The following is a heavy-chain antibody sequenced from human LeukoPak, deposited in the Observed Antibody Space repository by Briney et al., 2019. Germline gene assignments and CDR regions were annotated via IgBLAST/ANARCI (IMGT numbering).Heavy chain of an antibody. D-gene: IGHD5-24*01. CDR1: GGPFSRYY. CDR3: ARGATISETGYFDF. CDR2: IDHRGDI. J-gene: IGHJ4*03. V-gene: IGHV4-34*01. Sequence: PSETLSLTCAVYGGPFSRYYWSWIRQSPGKGLEWIAEIDHRGDINYNPSVKSRVTISVDTSKNQFSLKVRSLSAADTAVYYCARGATISETGYFDFWGQGTLVTVSS.